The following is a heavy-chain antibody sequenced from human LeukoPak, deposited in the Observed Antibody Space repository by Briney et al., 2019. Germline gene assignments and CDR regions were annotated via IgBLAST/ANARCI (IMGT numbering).Heavy chain of an antibody. CDR3: ATLMYGSGRGY. Sequence: GGSLRLSCAASGFTFSSYGMHWVRQAPGKGLEGMGGFDPEDGETIYAQKFQGRVTMTEDTSTDTAYMELSSLRSEDTAVYYCATLMYGSGRGYWGQGTLVTVSS. CDR2: FDPEDGET. J-gene: IGHJ4*02. V-gene: IGHV1-24*01. CDR1: GFTFSSYG. D-gene: IGHD3-10*01.